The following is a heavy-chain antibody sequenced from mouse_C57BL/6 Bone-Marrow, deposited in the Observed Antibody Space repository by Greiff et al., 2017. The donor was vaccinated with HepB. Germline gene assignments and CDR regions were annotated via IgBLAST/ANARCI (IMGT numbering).Heavy chain of an antibody. D-gene: IGHD4-1*01. J-gene: IGHJ1*03. Sequence: EVKLVESGGGLVKPGGSLKLSCAASGFTFSSYAMSWVRQTPEKRLEWVATISDGGSYTYYPDNVKGRFTISRDNAKNNLYLQMSHLKSEDTAMYYCARAVLTGRYFDVWGTGTTVTVSS. CDR2: ISDGGSYT. V-gene: IGHV5-4*03. CDR3: ARAVLTGRYFDV. CDR1: GFTFSSYA.